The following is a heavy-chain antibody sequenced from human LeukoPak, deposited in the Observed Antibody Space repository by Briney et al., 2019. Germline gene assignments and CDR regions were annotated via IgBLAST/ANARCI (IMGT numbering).Heavy chain of an antibody. CDR3: ATPHRQLWFPYYYYGMDV. D-gene: IGHD5-18*01. J-gene: IGHJ6*02. V-gene: IGHV1-24*01. Sequence: ASVKVSCKVSGYTLTELSMLWVRQAPGKGLEWMGGFDPEDGETIYAQKFQGRATMTEDTSTDTAYMELSSLRSEDTAVYYCATPHRQLWFPYYYYGMDVWGQGTTVTVSS. CDR1: GYTLTELS. CDR2: FDPEDGET.